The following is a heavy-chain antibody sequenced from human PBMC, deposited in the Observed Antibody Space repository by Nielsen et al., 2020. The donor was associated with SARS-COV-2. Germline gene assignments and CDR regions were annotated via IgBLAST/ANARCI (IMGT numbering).Heavy chain of an antibody. J-gene: IGHJ4*02. V-gene: IGHV4-31*03. CDR1: GGSISSGDYY. CDR2: IYYSGST. D-gene: IGHD3-3*01. CDR3: ARGSYYFWSGYYLDY. Sequence: SETLSLTCTVSGGSISSGDYYWSWIRQHPGKGLEWIGYIYYSGSTYYNPSLKSRVTISVDTSKNQFSLKLSSVTAADTAVYYCARGSYYFWSGYYLDYWGQGTLVTVSS.